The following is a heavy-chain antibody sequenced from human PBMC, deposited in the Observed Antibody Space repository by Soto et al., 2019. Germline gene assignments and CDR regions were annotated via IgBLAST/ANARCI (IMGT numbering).Heavy chain of an antibody. CDR1: GGSFSGYY. CDR3: TTDSYFTLKLVRFDY. Sequence: PSETLSLTCAVYGGSFSGYYWSWIRQPPGKGLERIGEINHSGSTNYNPSLKSRVTISVDTSKNQFSLKLSSVTAEDTAVYYCTTDSYFTLKLVRFDYWGLGTLVTVSS. CDR2: INHSGST. V-gene: IGHV4-34*01. J-gene: IGHJ4*01. D-gene: IGHD3-22*01.